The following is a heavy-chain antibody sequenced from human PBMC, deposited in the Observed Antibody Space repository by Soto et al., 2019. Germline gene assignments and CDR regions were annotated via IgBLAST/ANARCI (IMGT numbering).Heavy chain of an antibody. Sequence: SETLSLTCSVSGGSISEHFWSWILQSPGKGLEWIGYIYYLGSTDYNPSLKSRVTISVDTSKRQFSLRLTSVTAADTAVYYCARDGYDGSGSPYPAYWGPGTQVTVS. D-gene: IGHD3-10*01. V-gene: IGHV4-59*11. CDR1: GGSISEHF. CDR2: IYYLGST. J-gene: IGHJ4*02. CDR3: ARDGYDGSGSPYPAY.